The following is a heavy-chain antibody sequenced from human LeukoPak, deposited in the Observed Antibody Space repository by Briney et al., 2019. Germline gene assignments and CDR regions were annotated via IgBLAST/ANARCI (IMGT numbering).Heavy chain of an antibody. J-gene: IGHJ4*02. CDR2: ISAYNGNT. D-gene: IGHD3-10*01. CDR3: ARNMDDSGTPGY. Sequence: ASVKVSCKASGYTFTSYGISWVRQAPGQGLEWMGWISAYNGNTNYAQKLQGRVTITRDTSASTAYMELSSLRSEDASVYYCARNMDDSGTPGYWGQGTLVTVSS. CDR1: GYTFTSYG. V-gene: IGHV1-18*01.